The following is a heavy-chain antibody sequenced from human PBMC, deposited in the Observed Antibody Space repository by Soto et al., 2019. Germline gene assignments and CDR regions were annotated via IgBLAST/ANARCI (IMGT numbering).Heavy chain of an antibody. CDR1: GASLSYYT. CDR3: ASENESYRSLDY. J-gene: IGHJ4*02. Sequence: LSLTCIVTGASLSYYTWTWIRQPAGKTLEWIGSLYSTGTLTYNPTLKSRVTMSVDTSKNQLSLTLNSVTAADTAVYFCASENESYRSLDYWGQGTVVTVSS. D-gene: IGHD3-16*02. CDR2: LYSTGTL. V-gene: IGHV4-4*07.